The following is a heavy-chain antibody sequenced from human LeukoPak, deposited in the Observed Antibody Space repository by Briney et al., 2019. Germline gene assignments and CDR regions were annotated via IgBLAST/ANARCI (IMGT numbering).Heavy chain of an antibody. V-gene: IGHV3-23*01. D-gene: IGHD1-26*01. J-gene: IGHJ3*02. CDR1: GFSFGSYA. CDR2: ISVGGGST. Sequence: GRSLRLSCVASGFSFGSYAVTWVRQAPGKGLDWVSSISVGGGSTYYADSVKGRFTVSRDDSRSTLYLRMSDLRADDTAVYCCVRAPSGLIKGSYDMWGQGTMVTVSS. CDR3: VRAPSGLIKGSYDM.